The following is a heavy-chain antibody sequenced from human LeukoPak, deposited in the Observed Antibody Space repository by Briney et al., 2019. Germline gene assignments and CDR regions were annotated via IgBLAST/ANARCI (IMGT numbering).Heavy chain of an antibody. D-gene: IGHD6-6*01. J-gene: IGHJ4*02. CDR3: AREYSSSPWAFDY. CDR2: IIPILGIA. V-gene: IGHV1-69*04. Sequence: SVKVSCKASGGTFSSYTISWVRQAPGQGLEWMGRIIPILGIANYAQKFQGRVTITADKSTSTAYMKLSSLRSEDTAVYYCAREYSSSPWAFDYWGQGTLVTVSS. CDR1: GGTFSSYT.